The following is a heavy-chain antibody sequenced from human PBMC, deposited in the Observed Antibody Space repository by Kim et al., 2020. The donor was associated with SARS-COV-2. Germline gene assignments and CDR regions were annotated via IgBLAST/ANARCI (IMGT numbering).Heavy chain of an antibody. V-gene: IGHV5-51*01. CDR2: IYPGDSDT. CDR1: EYTFPTYW. Sequence: GESLKISCKGSEYTFPTYWIGWVRQMPGKGLEWMGIIYPGDSDTRYSPSFQGHVTISAAKSTTTAYLQWSSLKASDTAMYYCARSAGPYDYYFDHWGQGTLVTVSS. CDR3: ARSAGPYDYYFDH. J-gene: IGHJ4*02. D-gene: IGHD3-16*01.